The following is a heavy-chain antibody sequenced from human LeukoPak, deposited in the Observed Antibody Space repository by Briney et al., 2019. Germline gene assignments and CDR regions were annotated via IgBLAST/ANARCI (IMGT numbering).Heavy chain of an antibody. CDR3: ARVDCSGGSCYFYGMDV. V-gene: IGHV1-69*04. CDR1: GGTFSSYA. D-gene: IGHD2-15*01. CDR2: IIPILGIA. J-gene: IGHJ6*02. Sequence: SVKVSCKASGGTFSSYAISWVRQAPGQGREWVGRIIPILGIANYAQKLQGRVTITADKSTSKACRELRSLRSEDTAVYYCARVDCSGGSCYFYGMDVWGQGTTATASS.